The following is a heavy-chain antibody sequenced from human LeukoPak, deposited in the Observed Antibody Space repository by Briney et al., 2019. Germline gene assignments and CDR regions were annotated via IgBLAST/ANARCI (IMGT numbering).Heavy chain of an antibody. J-gene: IGHJ4*02. V-gene: IGHV4-61*02. CDR1: GGSISSGSYY. Sequence: SETLSLTCTVSGGSISSGSYYWSWIRQPAGKGLEWIGRIYTSGSTNYNPSLKSRVTISVDTSKNQFSLKLSSVTAADTAVYYCARDMGYGSGSPVEYYFDYWGQGTLVTVSS. CDR3: ARDMGYGSGSPVEYYFDY. D-gene: IGHD3-10*01. CDR2: IYTSGST.